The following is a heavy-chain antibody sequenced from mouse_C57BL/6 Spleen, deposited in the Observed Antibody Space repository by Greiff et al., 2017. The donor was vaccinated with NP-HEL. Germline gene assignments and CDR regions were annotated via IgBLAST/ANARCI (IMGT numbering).Heavy chain of an antibody. CDR2: IYPGDGDT. CDR3: AREGGLLQAMDY. J-gene: IGHJ4*01. D-gene: IGHD2-3*01. CDR1: GYAFSSSW. Sequence: LVESGPELVKPGASVKISCKASGYAFSSSWMNWVKQRPGKGLEWIGRIYPGDGDTNYNGKFKGKATLTADKSSSTAYMQLSSLTSEDSAVYFCAREGGLLQAMDYWGQGTSVTVSS. V-gene: IGHV1-82*01.